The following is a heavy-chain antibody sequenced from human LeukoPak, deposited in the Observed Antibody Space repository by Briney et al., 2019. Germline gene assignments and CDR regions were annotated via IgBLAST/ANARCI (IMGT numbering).Heavy chain of an antibody. J-gene: IGHJ4*02. CDR1: GASISSGGYF. D-gene: IGHD4-17*01. CDR2: IHYSGST. Sequence: SETPSLTCTVSGASISSGGYFWSWVRQHPGKGLEWIGYIHYSGSTSYNPSLKSRITISVDTSKNQFSLKLSSVTAADTAVYYCARDLYGDFFDYWGQGTLVTVSS. CDR3: ARDLYGDFFDY. V-gene: IGHV4-31*03.